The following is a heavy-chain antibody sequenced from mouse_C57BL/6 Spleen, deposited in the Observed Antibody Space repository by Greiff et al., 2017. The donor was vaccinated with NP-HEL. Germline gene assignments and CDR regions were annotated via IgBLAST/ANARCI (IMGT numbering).Heavy chain of an antibody. D-gene: IGHD2-1*01. CDR3: ARRGNGNYYYYAMDY. V-gene: IGHV1-18*01. CDR2: INPNNGGT. J-gene: IGHJ4*01. CDR1: GYTFTDYN. Sequence: EVQLQQSGPELVKPGASVKIPCKASGYTFTDYNMDWVKQSHGKSLEWIGDINPNNGGTIYNQKFKGKATLTVDKSSSTAYMELRSLTSEDTAVYYCARRGNGNYYYYAMDYWGQGTSVTVSS.